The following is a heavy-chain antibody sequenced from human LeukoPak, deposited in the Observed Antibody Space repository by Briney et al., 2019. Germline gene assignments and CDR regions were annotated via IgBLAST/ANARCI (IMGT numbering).Heavy chain of an antibody. Sequence: SETLSLTCTVSGGSISSYYWSWIRQPAGKGLEWIGRIYTSGSTNYNPSLKSRVTMPVDTSKNQFSLKLSSVTAADTAVYYCARDRGIMDLGPIYYYYGMDVWGQGTTVTVSS. CDR1: GGSISSYY. V-gene: IGHV4-4*07. J-gene: IGHJ6*02. D-gene: IGHD3-16*01. CDR2: IYTSGST. CDR3: ARDRGIMDLGPIYYYYGMDV.